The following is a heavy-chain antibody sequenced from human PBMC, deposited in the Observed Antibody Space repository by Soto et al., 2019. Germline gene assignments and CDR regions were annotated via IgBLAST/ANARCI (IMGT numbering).Heavy chain of an antibody. V-gene: IGHV4-59*01. CDR3: ARLEGDYDSFDY. CDR1: GGSISSYY. Sequence: SETLSLTCTVSGGSISSYYWSWIRQPPGKGLEWIGYIYYSGITNYNPSLRSRVSISVDTSKNQFSLKLNSVTAADTAVFYCARLEGDYDSFDYWGQGTLVPVSS. D-gene: IGHD4-17*01. J-gene: IGHJ4*02. CDR2: IYYSGIT.